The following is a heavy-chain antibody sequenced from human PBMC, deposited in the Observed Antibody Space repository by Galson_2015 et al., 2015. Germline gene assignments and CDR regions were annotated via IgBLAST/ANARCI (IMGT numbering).Heavy chain of an antibody. CDR2: INPSGGNT. CDR3: ATRRPCSGGTCYGLDV. V-gene: IGHV1-46*01. Sequence: SVKVSCKASGTTFPNYYLHWRRQAPGQGLEWMGAINPSGGNTIYAQKFQGRVTMTRDTSTSVVYMELSSQTSEDSAVYYCATRRPCSGGTCYGLDVWGQGATVTVSS. D-gene: IGHD2-15*01. J-gene: IGHJ6*02. CDR1: GTTFPNYY.